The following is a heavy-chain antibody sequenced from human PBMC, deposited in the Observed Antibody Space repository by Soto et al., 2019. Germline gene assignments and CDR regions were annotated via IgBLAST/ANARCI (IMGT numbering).Heavy chain of an antibody. J-gene: IGHJ4*02. Sequence: QTLSITWGISGYSVSSNSAAWNLLRQSPSRGREWLGRTYYRSKWYNDYAVSVESRITINPDTSKNHFSLQLNFVTPDDTAVYFCARGEQYSGRIFDYSGQGTLVTVSS. V-gene: IGHV6-1*01. CDR1: GYSVSSNSAA. CDR2: TYYRSKWYN. D-gene: IGHD1-26*01. CDR3: ARGEQYSGRIFDY.